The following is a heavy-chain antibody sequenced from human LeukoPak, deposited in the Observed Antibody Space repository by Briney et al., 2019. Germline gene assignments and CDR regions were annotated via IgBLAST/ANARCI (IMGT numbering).Heavy chain of an antibody. CDR3: AKDSETYYSDY. J-gene: IGHJ4*02. V-gene: IGHV3-30*18. CDR1: GFIFSHYG. D-gene: IGHD3-10*01. CDR2: TSNDGSNQ. Sequence: GGSLRLSCAASGFIFSHYGMHWVRQAPGKWLEWVALTSNDGSNQYYADSVKGRFTISRDNSKNTLYLQINNLRAEDTAVFYCAKDSETYYSDYWGQGTLVTVSS.